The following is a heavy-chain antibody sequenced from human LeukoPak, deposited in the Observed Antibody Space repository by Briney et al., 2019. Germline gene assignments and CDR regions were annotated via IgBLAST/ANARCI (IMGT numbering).Heavy chain of an antibody. Sequence: GRSLRLSCVASGSTFSNHSMTWVRQAPGKGLEWVSAISADAVDTFYAPSVKGRFTISRDNSKNTMYLQINSLRAEDTAIYYCAKDVWWSVSWGQGTLVTVSS. V-gene: IGHV3-23*01. CDR1: GSTFSNHS. D-gene: IGHD2-8*02. J-gene: IGHJ5*02. CDR2: ISADAVDT. CDR3: AKDVWWSVS.